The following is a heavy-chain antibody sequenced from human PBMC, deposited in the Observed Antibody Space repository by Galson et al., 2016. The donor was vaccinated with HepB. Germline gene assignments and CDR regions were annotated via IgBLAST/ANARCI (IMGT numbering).Heavy chain of an antibody. J-gene: IGHJ4*02. CDR3: AKERLVRRIFDH. D-gene: IGHD1-1*01. V-gene: IGHV3-23*01. CDR1: GFVFSNFG. CDR2: ISTRRTT. Sequence: LRLSCAASGFVFSNFGLSWVRQAPGKGLEWVASISTRRTTYYSDSVQGRFTISRDNSNNTLHLQMNGLRAEDTAVYYCAKERLVRRIFDHWGQGTLVTVSS.